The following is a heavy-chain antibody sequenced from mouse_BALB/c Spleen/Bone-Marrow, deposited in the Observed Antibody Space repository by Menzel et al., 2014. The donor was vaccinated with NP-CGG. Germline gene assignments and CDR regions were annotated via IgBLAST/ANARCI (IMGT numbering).Heavy chain of an antibody. D-gene: IGHD2-14*01. CDR2: ILPGSGTT. CDR3: ARGTYRYYFDY. CDR1: GYTFSGYW. Sequence: VQLQQSGAELMKPGASVKISCKATGYTFSGYWIEWVKQRPGHGLEWIGEILPGSGTTNYNEKFKGKATFTADTSSNTAYMQLSSLTSEDSAVYYCARGTYRYYFDYWGQGTTLTVSS. V-gene: IGHV1-9*01. J-gene: IGHJ2*01.